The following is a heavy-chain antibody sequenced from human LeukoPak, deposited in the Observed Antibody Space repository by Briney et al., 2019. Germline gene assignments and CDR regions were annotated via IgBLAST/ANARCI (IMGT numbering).Heavy chain of an antibody. CDR2: ISPTGSTT. Sequence: GGSLGLSCTASGFSFSGHWTHWARQLPGKGLVWVSRISPTGSTTSYADSVKGRFTVSRDNAKNTLYLQVNNLRAEDTAVYYCARGPNSNWSGLDFWGQGTLLTVSS. CDR1: GFSFSGHW. D-gene: IGHD6-6*01. J-gene: IGHJ4*02. V-gene: IGHV3-74*01. CDR3: ARGPNSNWSGLDF.